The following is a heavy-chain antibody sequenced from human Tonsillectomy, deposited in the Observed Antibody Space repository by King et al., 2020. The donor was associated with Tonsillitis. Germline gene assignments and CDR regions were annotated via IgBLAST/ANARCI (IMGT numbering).Heavy chain of an antibody. Sequence: VQLQESGPGLVRPSQTLSLTCSVSGASISGGRSYWSWIRQPAGKGLAWIGRIYTSGSINYNPSLKSRVTMSVDSSKNQFSLKLTSVTAADTAVYYCATEANGYADTFDIWGHGTVVTVSS. CDR3: ATEANGYADTFDI. D-gene: IGHD5-12*01. J-gene: IGHJ3*02. V-gene: IGHV4-61*02. CDR1: GASISGGRSY. CDR2: IYTSGSI.